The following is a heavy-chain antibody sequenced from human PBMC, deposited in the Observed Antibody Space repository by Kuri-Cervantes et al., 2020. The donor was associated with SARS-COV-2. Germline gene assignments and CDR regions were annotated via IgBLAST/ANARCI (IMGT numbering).Heavy chain of an antibody. CDR1: GYTFTGYY. J-gene: IGHJ4*02. CDR2: INPSSGGT. D-gene: IGHD3-3*01. V-gene: IGHV1-2*02. CDR3: ARGPPSGLRFLLF. Sequence: ASVKVSCKASGYTFTGYYMHWVRQAPGQGLEWMGWINPSSGGTNYAQKFQGRVTMTRDTSTSTVYMELSSLRSEDTAVYYCARGPPSGLRFLLFWGQGTLVTVSS.